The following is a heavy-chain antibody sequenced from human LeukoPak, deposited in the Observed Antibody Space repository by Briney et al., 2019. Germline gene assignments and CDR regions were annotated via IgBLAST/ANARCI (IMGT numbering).Heavy chain of an antibody. CDR1: GYTFTGYY. CDR2: INPNSGGT. D-gene: IGHD1-26*01. CDR3: ARGMEPLNLYYMDV. V-gene: IGHV1-2*02. Sequence: GASVKVSCKASGYTFTGYYMHWVRQAPGQGLEWMAWINPNSGGTNYAQKFQGRVTVTRGTSISTAYMELSRLRSDDTAVFYCARGMEPLNLYYMDVWGKGTTVTVSS. J-gene: IGHJ6*03.